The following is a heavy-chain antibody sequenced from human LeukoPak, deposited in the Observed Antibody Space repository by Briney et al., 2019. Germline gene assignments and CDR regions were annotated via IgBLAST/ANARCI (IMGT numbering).Heavy chain of an antibody. Sequence: GGSLRLSCAASGFTFDDYAMHWVRQAPGKGLEWVSGISYNSDTIAYADSVEGRFTISRDNAKNSLYLQMNSLRAEDTALYYCAKDYCGGDCYSGWYFDLWGRGTLVTVSS. CDR2: ISYNSDTI. V-gene: IGHV3-9*01. D-gene: IGHD2-21*02. J-gene: IGHJ2*01. CDR1: GFTFDDYA. CDR3: AKDYCGGDCYSGWYFDL.